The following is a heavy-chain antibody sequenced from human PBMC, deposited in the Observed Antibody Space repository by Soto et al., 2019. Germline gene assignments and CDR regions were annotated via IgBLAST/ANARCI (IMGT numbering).Heavy chain of an antibody. D-gene: IGHD2-21*02. V-gene: IGHV4-39*01. CDR2: IYYSGTT. J-gene: IGHJ6*02. CDR3: ARLNCGGGCYYASGVPRFYYYGMDV. Sequence: SETLSLTCTVSGGSISSSSYYWAWVRQPPGKGLEWIGSIYYSGTTYYNPSLKSRVTISEDTSKNQFSLKLSSVTAADTAVYYCARLNCGGGCYYASGVPRFYYYGMDVWGQGTTVTVSS. CDR1: GGSISSSSYY.